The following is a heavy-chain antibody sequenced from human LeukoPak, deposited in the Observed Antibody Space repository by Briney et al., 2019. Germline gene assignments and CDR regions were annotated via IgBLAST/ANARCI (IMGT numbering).Heavy chain of an antibody. CDR3: ARDVEVRGFGMDV. D-gene: IGHD2-21*01. V-gene: IGHV1-18*01. Sequence: GASVKVSCKASGYTFTSYGISWVRQAPGQGLEWMGWISAYNGNTNYAQKLQGRVTMTTDTSTSTAYMELRSPRSDDTAVYYCARDVEVRGFGMDVWGQGTTVTVSS. CDR1: GYTFTSYG. CDR2: ISAYNGNT. J-gene: IGHJ6*02.